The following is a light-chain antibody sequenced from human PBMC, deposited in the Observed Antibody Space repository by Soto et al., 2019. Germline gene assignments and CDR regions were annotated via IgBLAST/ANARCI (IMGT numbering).Light chain of an antibody. Sequence: EIVLTQSPATLSVSPGGRATLSCRASQTVKSYLAWYQQRPGQPPRLLIYGASTRATDIPARFSGSGSGTEFSLTISSLQSEDFAVYYCQQYNTWPPRYTFGQGTKLEIK. V-gene: IGKV3-15*01. CDR3: QQYNTWPPRYT. J-gene: IGKJ2*01. CDR1: QTVKSY. CDR2: GAS.